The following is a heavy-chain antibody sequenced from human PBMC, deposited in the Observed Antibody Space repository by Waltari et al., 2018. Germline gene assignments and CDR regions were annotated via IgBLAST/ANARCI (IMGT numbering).Heavy chain of an antibody. Sequence: EVQLVESGGGLIQPGGSLRLSCAASGFTVSSNYMSWVRQAPGKGLEWVSVNYSGGSTYYADSVKGRFTISRDNSKNTLYLQMNSLRAEDTAVYYCKVQGVRGGYYFDYWGQGTLVTVSS. J-gene: IGHJ4*02. CDR1: GFTVSSNY. D-gene: IGHD3-10*01. CDR2: NYSGGST. V-gene: IGHV3-53*01. CDR3: KVQGVRGGYYFDY.